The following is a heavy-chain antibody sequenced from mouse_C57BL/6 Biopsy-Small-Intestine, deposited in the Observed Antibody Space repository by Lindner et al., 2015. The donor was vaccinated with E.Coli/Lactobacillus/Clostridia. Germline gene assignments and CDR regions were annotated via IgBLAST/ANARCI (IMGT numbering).Heavy chain of an antibody. J-gene: IGHJ1*01. D-gene: IGHD1-1*02. CDR1: EAASATMP. CDR2: IIPMFATT. V-gene: IGHV1-79*01. CDR3: ARDLPNVINYYYSGMDL. Sequence: SVKVSCKPSEAASATMPSTGCGQAPGQGLEWMGGIIPMFATTFYAQRFQGRVTFTADISTPTVYMDLSGLRSEDTAVYFCARDLPNVINYYYSGMDLWGQGTTVTVSS.